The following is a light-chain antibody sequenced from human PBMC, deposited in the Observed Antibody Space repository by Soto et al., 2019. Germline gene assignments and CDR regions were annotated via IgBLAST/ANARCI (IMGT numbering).Light chain of an antibody. CDR1: QTVSSGF. CDR3: QQYGSSPLT. J-gene: IGKJ4*01. CDR2: GAS. Sequence: EIVLTQSPGTLSLSPGERATLSCRASQTVSSGFLAWYQQKPGQAPRLLIYGASSRATGIPDRFSGSGSGTDCTLTISRLEPEDFAVYYCQQYGSSPLTFGGGTKVEIE. V-gene: IGKV3-20*01.